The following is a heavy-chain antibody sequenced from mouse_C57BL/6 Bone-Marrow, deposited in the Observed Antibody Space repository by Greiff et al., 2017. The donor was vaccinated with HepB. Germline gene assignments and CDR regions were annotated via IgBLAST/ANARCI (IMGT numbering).Heavy chain of an antibody. J-gene: IGHJ2*01. CDR3: AREETAQASYYFDY. V-gene: IGHV1-69*01. CDR2: IDPSDSYT. D-gene: IGHD3-2*02. CDR1: GYTFTSYW. Sequence: VQLQQPEAELVMPGASVKLSCKASGYTFTSYWMHWVKQRPGQGLEWIGEIDPSDSYTNYNQKFKGKSTLTVDKSSSTAYMQLSSLTSEDSAVYYCAREETAQASYYFDYWGQGTTLTVSS.